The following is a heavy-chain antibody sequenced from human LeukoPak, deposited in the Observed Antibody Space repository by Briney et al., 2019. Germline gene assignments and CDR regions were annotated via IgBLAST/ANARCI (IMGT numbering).Heavy chain of an antibody. CDR2: FDPEDGET. J-gene: IGHJ4*02. D-gene: IGHD3-10*01. CDR1: GYTLTELS. V-gene: IGHV1-24*01. CDR3: AKTALNYYGSGPFDY. Sequence: ASVKVSCKVSGYTLTELSMHWVRQAPGKGLEWMGGFDPEDGETIYAQKFQGRVTITADESTSTAYMELSSLRSEDTAVYYCAKTALNYYGSGPFDYWGQGTLVTVSS.